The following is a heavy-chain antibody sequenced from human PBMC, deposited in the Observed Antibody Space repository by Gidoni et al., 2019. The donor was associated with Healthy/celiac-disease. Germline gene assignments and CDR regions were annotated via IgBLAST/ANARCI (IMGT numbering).Heavy chain of an antibody. CDR1: GFTFSSYA. J-gene: IGHJ4*02. D-gene: IGHD2-2*01. CDR2: ISYDGSNK. CDR3: ASSTAVSAFDY. V-gene: IGHV3-30*01. Sequence: QVQLVESGGGVVQPGRSLSLSCSPSGFTFSSYAMPWVRQAPGKGLEWVAVISYDGSNKYYADSVKGRFTISRDNSKNTLYLQMNSLRAEDTAVYYCASSTAVSAFDYWGQGTLVTVSS.